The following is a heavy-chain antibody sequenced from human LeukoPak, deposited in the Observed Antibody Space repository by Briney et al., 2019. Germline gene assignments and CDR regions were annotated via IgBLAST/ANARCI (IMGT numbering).Heavy chain of an antibody. Sequence: KSGGSLRLSCAASGFTFSSYSMNWVRQAPGKGLEWVSSISFSGAYIYYAASVKGRFTISRDNAKNTVFLQLNSVKVEDTAVYYCARSILLWFGEFPPKFDYWRQGTMVAVSS. CDR2: ISFSGAYI. CDR1: GFTFSSYS. CDR3: ARSILLWFGEFPPKFDY. D-gene: IGHD3-10*01. V-gene: IGHV3-21*04. J-gene: IGHJ4*02.